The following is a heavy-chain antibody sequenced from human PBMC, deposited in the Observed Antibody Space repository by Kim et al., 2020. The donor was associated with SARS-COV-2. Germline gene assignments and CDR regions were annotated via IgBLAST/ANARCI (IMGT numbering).Heavy chain of an antibody. Sequence: TYHTDSVKGRFTISRDNPKNTLFLQMSSLGADDTAIYYCARTSSTFKFPTWGQGTLVTVSS. CDR3: ARTSSTFKFPT. V-gene: IGHV3-53*01. J-gene: IGHJ5*02. D-gene: IGHD6-6*01. CDR2: T.